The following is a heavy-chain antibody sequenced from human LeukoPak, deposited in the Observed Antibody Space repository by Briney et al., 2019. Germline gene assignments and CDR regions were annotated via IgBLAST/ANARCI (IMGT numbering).Heavy chain of an antibody. J-gene: IGHJ4*02. Sequence: PSETLSLTCTVSGGSITSISYYWGWIRQPPGKGLEWIGSIYYSGSTYYNPSLKTRVTVSVDTSKNQFSLKLSSVTAADTAVYYCVRHSLARYGLYYFDYWGQGTLVTVSS. CDR1: GGSITSISYY. D-gene: IGHD5-18*01. CDR3: VRHSLARYGLYYFDY. V-gene: IGHV4-39*01. CDR2: IYYSGST.